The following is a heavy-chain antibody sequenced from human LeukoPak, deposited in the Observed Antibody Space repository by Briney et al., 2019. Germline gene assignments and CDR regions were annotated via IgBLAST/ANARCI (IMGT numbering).Heavy chain of an antibody. CDR1: GFTFSSFA. V-gene: IGHV3-23*01. CDR2: ITGRHGPP. D-gene: IGHD4-17*01. J-gene: IGHJ5*02. Sequence: GGSLRLSCEASGFTFSSFAMTSVRQAPGKGLWWVSSITGRHGPPYNTVSVKGRFTISRDNTQNTLYLQMNSLGAEDTAVYYCTKDPNGDYVGAFDPWGQGTLVTVSS. CDR3: TKDPNGDYVGAFDP.